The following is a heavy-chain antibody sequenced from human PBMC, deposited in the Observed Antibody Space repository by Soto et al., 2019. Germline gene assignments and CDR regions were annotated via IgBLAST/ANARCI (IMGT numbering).Heavy chain of an antibody. Sequence: SETLSLTCTVSGGSISSYYWSWIRQPPGKGLEWIGYIYYSGSTYYNPSLKSRVTISVDTSKNQFSLKLSSVTAADTAVYYCASLVVTAHNWFDPWGQGTLVTV. CDR2: IYYSGST. D-gene: IGHD2-21*02. CDR1: GGSISSYY. V-gene: IGHV4-30-4*01. CDR3: ASLVVTAHNWFDP. J-gene: IGHJ5*02.